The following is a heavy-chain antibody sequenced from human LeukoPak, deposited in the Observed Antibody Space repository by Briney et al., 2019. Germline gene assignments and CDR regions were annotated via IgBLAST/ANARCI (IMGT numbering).Heavy chain of an antibody. CDR3: AREVVVAACDY. Sequence: SETLSLTCTVTGGSISSSSYYWGWIRQPPGKGLEWIGSIYYSGSTYYNPSLKSRVTISVDTSKNQFSLKLSSVTAADTAVYYCAREVVVAACDYWGQGTLVTVSS. CDR2: IYYSGST. D-gene: IGHD2-15*01. V-gene: IGHV4-39*07. CDR1: GGSISSSSYY. J-gene: IGHJ4*02.